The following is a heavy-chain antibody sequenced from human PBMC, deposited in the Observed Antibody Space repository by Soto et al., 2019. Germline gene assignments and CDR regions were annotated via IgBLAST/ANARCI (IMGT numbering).Heavy chain of an antibody. V-gene: IGHV3-23*01. D-gene: IGHD2-15*01. Sequence: EVQLLESGGGLVQPGGSLRLSCAASGFTFSSHAMSWVRQAQGKRLEWVSTISGSGGSTYYADSAKGRFTISRDNSKNRLYLQMNSLRAEDTAVYYCAKETYCSGGSCYPDYWGQGTLVTVST. J-gene: IGHJ4*02. CDR2: ISGSGGST. CDR3: AKETYCSGGSCYPDY. CDR1: GFTFSSHA.